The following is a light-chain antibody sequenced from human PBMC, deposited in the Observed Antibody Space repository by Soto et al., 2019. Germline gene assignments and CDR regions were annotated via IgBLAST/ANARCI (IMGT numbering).Light chain of an antibody. V-gene: IGLV2-11*01. CDR3: CSYAGSYTLV. CDR1: SSDVGGYNY. CDR2: DVS. Sequence: QSVLTQPRSVSGSPGQSVTISCTGTSSDVGGYNYVSWYQHHPGKAPKLLIYDVSRRPSGVPDRFSGSKSGNTASLAISGLQAEDEADYYCCSYAGSYTLVFGGGTKVTVL. J-gene: IGLJ3*02.